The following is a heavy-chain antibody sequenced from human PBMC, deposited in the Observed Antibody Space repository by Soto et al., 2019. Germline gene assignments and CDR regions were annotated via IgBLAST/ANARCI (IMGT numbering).Heavy chain of an antibody. CDR2: ISAYNGNT. CDR1: GDTLTSYA. CDR3: AREGISGSYYNWFDP. J-gene: IGHJ5*02. V-gene: IGHV1-18*01. Sequence: GTSVKVSCKASGDTLTSYAVSWVRQAPGQGLEWMGWISAYNGNTNYAQKLQGRVTMTTDTSTTTAYMELRSLRSEDTAVYYCAREGISGSYYNWFDPRGQGTRVTVS. D-gene: IGHD1-26*01.